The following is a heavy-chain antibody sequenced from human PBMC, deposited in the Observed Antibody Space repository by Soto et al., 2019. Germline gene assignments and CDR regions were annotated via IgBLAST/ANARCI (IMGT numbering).Heavy chain of an antibody. CDR2: IYDSGNT. D-gene: IGHD2-21*01. CDR3: ASGLSGDKVDQ. CDR1: GGSISDGAYY. Sequence: QLQRQESGPGLVKPSQNLSLTCTVSGGSISDGAYYWSWIRQPPGKGLEWIGHIYDSGNTYNNPSLKSRLTISVDTSKNHFSLNLNSVTAADTAVYYCASGLSGDKVDQWGQGTLVTVSS. V-gene: IGHV4-30-4*01. J-gene: IGHJ4*02.